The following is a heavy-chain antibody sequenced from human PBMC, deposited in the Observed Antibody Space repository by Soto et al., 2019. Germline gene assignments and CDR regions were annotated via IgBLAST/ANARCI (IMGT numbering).Heavy chain of an antibody. Sequence: GGSLRLSCAASGFTFSSYSMNWVRQAPGKGLEWVSYISSSSSTIYYADSVKGRFTISRDNAKNSLYLQMNSLRDEDTAVYYCARPEGLGGATGVFEYFQHWGQGTLVTVSS. J-gene: IGHJ1*01. CDR3: ARPEGLGGATGVFEYFQH. D-gene: IGHD1-26*01. CDR2: ISSSSSTI. V-gene: IGHV3-48*02. CDR1: GFTFSSYS.